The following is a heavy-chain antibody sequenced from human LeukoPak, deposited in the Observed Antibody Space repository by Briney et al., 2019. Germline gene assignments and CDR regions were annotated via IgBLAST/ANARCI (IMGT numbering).Heavy chain of an antibody. CDR1: GGSFSGYY. D-gene: IGHD3-22*01. CDR2: INHSGST. J-gene: IGHJ3*02. CDR3: ARPSYYDQPLDAFDI. Sequence: PSETLSLTCAVYGGSFSGYYWSWIRQPPGKGLEWIGEINHSGSTNYNPSLKSRVTISVDTSKNQFSLKLSSVTAADTAVYYCARPSYYDQPLDAFDIWGQGTMVTVSS. V-gene: IGHV4-34*01.